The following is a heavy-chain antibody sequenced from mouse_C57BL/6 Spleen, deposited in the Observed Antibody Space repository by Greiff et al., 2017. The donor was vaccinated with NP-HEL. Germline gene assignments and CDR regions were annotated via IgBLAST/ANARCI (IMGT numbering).Heavy chain of an antibody. D-gene: IGHD2-4*01. Sequence: VKLMESGPELVKPGASVKISCKASGYSFTSYYIHWVKQRPGQGLEWIGWIYPGSGNTKYNEKFKGKATLTAATSSSTAYMQLSSLTSEDSAVYYCAREGDYDVAMDYWGQGTSVTVSS. CDR2: IYPGSGNT. J-gene: IGHJ4*01. V-gene: IGHV1-66*01. CDR1: GYSFTSYY. CDR3: AREGDYDVAMDY.